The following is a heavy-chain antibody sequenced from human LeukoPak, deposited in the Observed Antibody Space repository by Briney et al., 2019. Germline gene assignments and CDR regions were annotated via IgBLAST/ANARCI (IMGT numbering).Heavy chain of an antibody. CDR3: ARDQSQGYYYDSSGYYSSSFAEYFQH. CDR1: GFTFSSYW. V-gene: IGHV3-7*01. J-gene: IGHJ1*01. Sequence: GGSLRLSCAASGFTFSSYWMSWVRQAPGKGQEWEANIKQDGSEKYYVDSVKGRFTISRDNAKNSLYLQMNSLRAEDTAVYYCARDQSQGYYYDSSGYYSSSFAEYFQHWGQGTLVTVSS. D-gene: IGHD3-22*01. CDR2: IKQDGSEK.